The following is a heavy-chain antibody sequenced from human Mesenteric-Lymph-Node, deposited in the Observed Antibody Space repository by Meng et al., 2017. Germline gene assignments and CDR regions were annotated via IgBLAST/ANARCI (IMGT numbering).Heavy chain of an antibody. V-gene: IGHV3-23*01. J-gene: IGHJ4*02. CDR3: PKDLKFCSSTSCYAGASNGDH. D-gene: IGHD2-2*01. Sequence: GESLKISCAASGITFSNYAMSWVRQAPGKGLEWVSAISANGASTFYADSVRGRFTISRDNSKNTLYLQMNSLRVDDTAVYYCPKDLKFCSSTSCYAGASNGDHWGQGTLVTVSS. CDR2: ISANGAST. CDR1: GITFSNYA.